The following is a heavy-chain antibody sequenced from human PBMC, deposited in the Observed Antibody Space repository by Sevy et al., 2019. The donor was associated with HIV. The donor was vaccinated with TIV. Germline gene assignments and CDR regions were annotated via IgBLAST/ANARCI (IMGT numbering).Heavy chain of an antibody. CDR1: GFTFSSYA. Sequence: GGSLRLSCAASGFTFSSYAMSWVRQAPGKGLEWVAAISGSGGSTYYADSLKGRFTISRDTSKNTLYLQMNSLRAEDTAVYYCAKAPNGYYGSGREGYYFDYWGQGTLVTVSS. J-gene: IGHJ4*02. CDR3: AKAPNGYYGSGREGYYFDY. V-gene: IGHV3-23*01. CDR2: ISGSGGST. D-gene: IGHD3-10*01.